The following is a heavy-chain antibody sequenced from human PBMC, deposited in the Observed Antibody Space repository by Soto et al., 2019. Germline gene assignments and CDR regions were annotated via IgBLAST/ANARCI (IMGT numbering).Heavy chain of an antibody. V-gene: IGHV3-23*01. D-gene: IGHD2-15*01. CDR1: GFTVSSHA. Sequence: EVQVLESGGGLVQPGGSLRLSCEGSGFTVSSHAMTWIRQAPGKGQEWVSTVTADGGTYYADSVKGRFAMSSDTSENTLYLQMNSLGAEDTAAYYCAPHVSCSGGSCQYDAFAILGQGTIVTVSS. J-gene: IGHJ3*02. CDR2: VTADGGT. CDR3: APHVSCSGGSCQYDAFAI.